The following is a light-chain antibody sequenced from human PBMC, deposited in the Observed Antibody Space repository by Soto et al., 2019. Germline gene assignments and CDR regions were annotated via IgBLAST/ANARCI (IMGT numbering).Light chain of an antibody. CDR2: DTS. CDR1: QSVGSN. CDR3: QRGDT. J-gene: IGKJ5*01. Sequence: EIVLTQSPATLSLSPGERATLSCRASQSVGSNLAWYQQKPGQAPRLLTYDTSNRDTGIPARFSGSGSGTDFTLTISSREPEDFAVYYCQRGDTFGLWTRLEIK. V-gene: IGKV3-11*01.